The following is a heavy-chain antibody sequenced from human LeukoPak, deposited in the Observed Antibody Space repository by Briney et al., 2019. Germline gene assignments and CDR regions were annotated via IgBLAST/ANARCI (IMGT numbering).Heavy chain of an antibody. V-gene: IGHV1-46*01. CDR2: INPSGGST. CDR3: ATRPNTVTTAY. J-gene: IGHJ4*02. D-gene: IGHD4-17*01. CDR1: GYTFTSYY. Sequence: ASVKVSCKASGYTFTSYYMHWVRQAPGQGLEWMGIINPSGGSTSYAQKFQGRVTMTRDTSTSTVYMELSSLRSEDTAVYYCATRPNTVTTAYWGQGTLVTVSS.